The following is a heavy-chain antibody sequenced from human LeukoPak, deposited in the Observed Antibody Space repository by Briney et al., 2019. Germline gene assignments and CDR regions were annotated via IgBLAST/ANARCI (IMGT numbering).Heavy chain of an antibody. V-gene: IGHV3-74*01. CDR1: GFSFSSYW. CDR2: INSDGSIT. D-gene: IGHD3-10*01. J-gene: IGHJ4*02. Sequence: PGGSLRLSCAASGFSFSSYWMHWVRQAPGKGLVWVSRINSDGSITNYADSVKGRFTISRDNSKNTLYLQMNSLRAEDTAVYYCAKERLGSFDYWGQGTLVTVSS. CDR3: AKERLGSFDY.